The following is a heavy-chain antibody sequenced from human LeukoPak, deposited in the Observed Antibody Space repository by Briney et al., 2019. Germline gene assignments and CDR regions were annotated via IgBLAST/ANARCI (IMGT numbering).Heavy chain of an antibody. Sequence: ASVTVSFMASVYTFTGYYMHWLRQAPAQGLEWMGWINPNRGGTNYAQKFQGRVTMTRDTSISTAYMELSRLRSDGTAVYYWARDGGYCSGGSCQSHFYFDYWGQGTLVTVSS. V-gene: IGHV1-2*02. J-gene: IGHJ4*02. D-gene: IGHD2-15*01. CDR1: VYTFTGYY. CDR3: ARDGGYCSGGSCQSHFYFDY. CDR2: INPNRGGT.